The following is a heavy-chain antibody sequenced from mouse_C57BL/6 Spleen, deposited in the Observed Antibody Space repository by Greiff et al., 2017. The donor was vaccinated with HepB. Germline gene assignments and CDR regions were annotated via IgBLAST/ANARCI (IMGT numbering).Heavy chain of an antibody. CDR2: IYPGDGDT. Sequence: VQLQESGPELVKPGASVKISCKASGYAFSSSWLNWVKQRPGKGLEWIGRIYPGDGDTNYNGKFKGKATLTADKSSSTAYMQLSSLTSEDSAVYFCARRVTTVPAWFAYWGQGTLVTVSA. CDR3: ARRVTTVPAWFAY. V-gene: IGHV1-82*01. J-gene: IGHJ3*01. D-gene: IGHD1-1*01. CDR1: GYAFSSSW.